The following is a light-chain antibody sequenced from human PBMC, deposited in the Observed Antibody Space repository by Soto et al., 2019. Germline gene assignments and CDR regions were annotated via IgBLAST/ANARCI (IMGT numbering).Light chain of an antibody. CDR2: DDT. CDR3: QVWDTSSDQYV. Sequence: SYELAQPPSVSVAPGQTARITCGGNNIGSKSVHWYQQKPGQAPVLVVYDDTDRPSGIPERFSGSNSGNTATLTISRVEGGDEADFYCQVWDTSSDQYVFGTGTKVTVL. V-gene: IGLV3-21*02. J-gene: IGLJ1*01. CDR1: NIGSKS.